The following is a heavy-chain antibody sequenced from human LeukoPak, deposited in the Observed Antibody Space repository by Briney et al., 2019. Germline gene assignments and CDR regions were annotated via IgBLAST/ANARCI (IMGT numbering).Heavy chain of an antibody. CDR1: GLSFSSHA. CDR3: ANHPPSYWTGRNCYYAYYFHMDV. Sequence: GGSLRLSCAASGLSFSSHAMTWVRQAPGKGLEWVSSILGTGGTTYYAASVRGRFTISRDNVKTTLWLQMNSLSAEDTAIYYCANHPPSYWTGRNCYYAYYFHMDVWGKGTTVIVSS. V-gene: IGHV3-23*01. J-gene: IGHJ6*03. CDR2: ILGTGGTT. D-gene: IGHD2-15*01.